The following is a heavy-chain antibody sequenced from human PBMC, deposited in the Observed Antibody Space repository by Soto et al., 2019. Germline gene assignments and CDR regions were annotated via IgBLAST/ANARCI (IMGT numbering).Heavy chain of an antibody. J-gene: IGHJ5*02. CDR3: ARGSRTHNWFDP. CDR2: INNSGST. CDR1: GGSFSGYY. Sequence: PAETLSLTCAVYGGSFSGYYWSWIRQPPGKGLEWIGEINNSGSTNYNPSLKSRVTISVDTSKNQFSLKLSSVTAADTAVYYCARGSRTHNWFDPWGQGTLVTVSS. V-gene: IGHV4-34*01.